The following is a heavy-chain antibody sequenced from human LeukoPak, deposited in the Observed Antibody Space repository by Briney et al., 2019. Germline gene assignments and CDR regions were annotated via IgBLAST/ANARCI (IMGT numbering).Heavy chain of an antibody. D-gene: IGHD1-26*01. V-gene: IGHV4-61*01. J-gene: IGHJ4*02. CDR3: ARETAERYRGSYFDY. Sequence: SETLSLTCTVSGDSVSSGPYYWSWIRQPPGGGLEWIGWENNYNVSLKSRVIISVDRSKNQFSLTFISVTAADTAVYFCARETAERYRGSYFDYWGQGALVTVSS. CDR1: GDSVSSGPYY. CDR2: EN.